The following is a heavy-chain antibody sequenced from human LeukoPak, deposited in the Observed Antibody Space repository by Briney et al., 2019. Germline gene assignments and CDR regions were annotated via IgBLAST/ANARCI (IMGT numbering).Heavy chain of an antibody. CDR3: ASQRIMITFGGTTWGNWFDP. V-gene: IGHV4-38-2*02. Sequence: PSETLSLTCTVSGYSISSGYYWGWIRQPPGKGLEWIGSIYHSGSTYYNPSLKSRVTISVDTSKNQFSLKLSSVTAADTAVYYCASQRIMITFGGTTWGNWFDPWGQGTLVTVSS. CDR2: IYHSGST. D-gene: IGHD3-16*01. CDR1: GYSISSGYY. J-gene: IGHJ5*02.